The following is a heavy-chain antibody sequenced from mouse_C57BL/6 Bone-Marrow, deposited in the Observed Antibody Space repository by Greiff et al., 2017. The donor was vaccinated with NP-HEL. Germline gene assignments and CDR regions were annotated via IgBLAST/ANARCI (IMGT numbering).Heavy chain of an antibody. J-gene: IGHJ2*01. V-gene: IGHV1-26*01. CDR1: GYTFTDYY. Sequence: VQLQQSGPELVKPGASVKISCKASGYTFTDYYMNWVKQSHGKSLEWIGDINPNNGGTSYNQKFKGKATLTVDKSSSTAYMELRSLTSEDSAVYYCASLLFPYYFDYWGQGTTLTVSS. D-gene: IGHD1-1*01. CDR3: ASLLFPYYFDY. CDR2: INPNNGGT.